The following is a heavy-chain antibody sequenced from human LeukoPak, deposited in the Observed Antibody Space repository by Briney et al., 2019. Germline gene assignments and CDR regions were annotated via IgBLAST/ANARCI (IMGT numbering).Heavy chain of an antibody. D-gene: IGHD2-8*01. V-gene: IGHV4-59*01. J-gene: IGHJ2*01. Sequence: SETLSLTCTVSGGSTSSYYWSWIRQPPGKGLEWIGYIYYSGSTNYNPSLKSRVTISVDTSKNQFSLKLSSVTAADTAVYYCARVSLVGYCTNGVCRTHWYFDLWGRGTLVTVSS. CDR3: ARVSLVGYCTNGVCRTHWYFDL. CDR2: IYYSGST. CDR1: GGSTSSYY.